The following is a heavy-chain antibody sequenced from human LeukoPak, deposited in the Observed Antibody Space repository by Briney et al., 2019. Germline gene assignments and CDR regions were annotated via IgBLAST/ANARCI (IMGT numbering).Heavy chain of an antibody. CDR2: ISSSSSYI. J-gene: IGHJ4*02. CDR1: GFTFSSYS. Sequence: GGSLRLSCAASGFTFSSYSMNWVRQAPGKGLEWVSSISSSSSYIYYADSVKGRFTISRDNAKNSLYLQMNSLRAEDTAVYYCARARTSYYYDSSGYYFWGQGTLVTVSS. CDR3: ARARTSYYYDSSGYYF. V-gene: IGHV3-21*01. D-gene: IGHD3-22*01.